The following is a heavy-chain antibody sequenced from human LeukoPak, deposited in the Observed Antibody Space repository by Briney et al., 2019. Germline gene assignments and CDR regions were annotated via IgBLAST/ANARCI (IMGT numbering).Heavy chain of an antibody. J-gene: IGHJ4*02. CDR3: ARGGWLRSFDY. V-gene: IGHV4-34*01. CDR1: GGSFSGYY. CDR2: INHSGST. D-gene: IGHD5-12*01. Sequence: SETLSLTCAVYGGSFSGYYWSWIRQPPGKGLEWIGEINHSGSTNYNPSLKSRVTMSVDTSKNQFSLKLSSVTAADTAVYYCARGGWLRSFDYWGQGTLVTVSS.